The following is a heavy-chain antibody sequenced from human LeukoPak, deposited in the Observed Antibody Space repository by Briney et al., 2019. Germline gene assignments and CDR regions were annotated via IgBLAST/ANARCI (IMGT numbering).Heavy chain of an antibody. CDR3: ARLRRYYFDY. J-gene: IGHJ4*02. Sequence: GASLKSSSRAPDNPSPSYDITWGRRAPGQGLEWMGWMNPNSGNTGYAQKFQGRVTMTRDTSISTAYMELSRLRSDDTAVYYCARLRRYYFDYWGQGTLVTVSS. CDR1: DNPSPSYD. V-gene: IGHV1-8*01. CDR2: MNPNSGNT.